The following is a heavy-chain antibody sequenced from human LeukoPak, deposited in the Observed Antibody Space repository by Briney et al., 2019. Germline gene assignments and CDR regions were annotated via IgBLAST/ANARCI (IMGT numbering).Heavy chain of an antibody. D-gene: IGHD4-17*01. J-gene: IGHJ3*02. Sequence: ASVKVSCKASGYIFTGYYMHWVRQAPGQGLEWMGWISAYNGNTNYTQKLQGRVTMTTDTSTSTAYMELRSLRSDDTAVYYCARTLADYGDYNGAFDIWGQGTMVTVSS. CDR3: ARTLADYGDYNGAFDI. CDR1: GYIFTGYY. V-gene: IGHV1-18*04. CDR2: ISAYNGNT.